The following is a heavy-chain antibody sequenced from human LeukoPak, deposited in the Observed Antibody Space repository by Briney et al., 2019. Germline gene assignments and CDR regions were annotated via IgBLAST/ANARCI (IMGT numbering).Heavy chain of an antibody. CDR2: ISTSSIYI. Sequence: GGSLRLSCAASGFTFSRYTMNWVRQAPGKGLEWVSSISTSSIYISYADSVKGRFTISRDNAKNSLYLQMNSLRAEDTAAYYCARGGSYSDYWGQGTLSPSPQ. D-gene: IGHD1-26*01. J-gene: IGHJ4*02. V-gene: IGHV3-21*01. CDR1: GFTFSRYT. CDR3: ARGGSYSDY.